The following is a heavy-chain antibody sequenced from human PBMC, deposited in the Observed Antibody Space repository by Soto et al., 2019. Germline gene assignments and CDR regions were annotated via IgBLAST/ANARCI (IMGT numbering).Heavy chain of an antibody. V-gene: IGHV4-30-4*01. CDR2: IYYGGST. J-gene: IGHJ5*02. CDR3: ARVVSWVDP. D-gene: IGHD2-21*01. CDR1: GDSLTSGGYY. Sequence: QVQLQESGPGLVKPSQTLSLTCSVSGDSLTSGGYYWSWIRQPPGKGLEWIGYIYYGGSTYYNSSPGSRVTISIDPSKSQFSLRLSSVTAADTAVYYCARVVSWVDPWGQGTLVTVSS.